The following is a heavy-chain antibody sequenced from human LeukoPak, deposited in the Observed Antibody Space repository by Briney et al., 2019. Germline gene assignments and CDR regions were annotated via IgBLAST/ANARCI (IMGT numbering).Heavy chain of an antibody. J-gene: IGHJ4*02. CDR3: ARDSAFSSYSY. D-gene: IGHD2-15*01. CDR2: IYSDGST. V-gene: IGHV3-53*01. Sequence: PGGPLRLSCTASGFTVRSSYMSWVRQAPGKGLEWVSIIYSDGSTYYAASVKGRFTISRDDSKNTLLLQMDSLRAEDTAIYYCARDSAFSSYSYWGQGALVTVSS. CDR1: GFTVRSSY.